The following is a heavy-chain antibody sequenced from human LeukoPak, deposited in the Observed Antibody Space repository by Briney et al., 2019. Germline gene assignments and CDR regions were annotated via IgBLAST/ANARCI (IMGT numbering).Heavy chain of an antibody. CDR2: IYPGGSDT. D-gene: IGHD4-23*01. Sequence: GESLKISCKGSGYSFTTYWIGWVRQMPGKGLEWMGIIYPGGSDTRYSPSFQGQITISADKSINTAYLQWSSLKASDTAIYYCARTHGNSPHGYFVNYWGQGTLVTVSS. CDR3: ARTHGNSPHGYFVNY. J-gene: IGHJ4*02. CDR1: GYSFTTYW. V-gene: IGHV5-51*06.